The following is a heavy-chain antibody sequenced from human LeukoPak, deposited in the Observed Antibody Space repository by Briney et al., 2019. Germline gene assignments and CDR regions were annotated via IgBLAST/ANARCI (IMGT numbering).Heavy chain of an antibody. CDR1: GYTFTGYY. CDR3: ARDEHYYYGMDV. Sequence: ASVKVSCKASGYTFTGYYMHWVRQAPGQGLEWMGWINPNSGGTNYAQKFQGWVTLTRDTSISTAYMELSRLRSDDTAVYYCARDEHYYYGMDVWGQGTTVTVSS. V-gene: IGHV1-2*04. J-gene: IGHJ6*02. CDR2: INPNSGGT.